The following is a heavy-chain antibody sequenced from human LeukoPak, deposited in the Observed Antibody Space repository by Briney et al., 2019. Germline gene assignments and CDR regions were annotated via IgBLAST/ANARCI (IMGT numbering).Heavy chain of an antibody. V-gene: IGHV4-4*07. J-gene: IGHJ4*02. D-gene: IGHD4-17*01. CDR1: NGSISIYY. CDR2: ISASGST. CDR3: AREITVTRPFDC. Sequence: PSETLSLTCTVSNGSISIYYWSWVRQPAGKGLEWIGRISASGSTNYNPSLKSRVTMSVDTPKNQFSLKLSSVTAADTAVYYCAREITVTRPFDCWGQGTLVTVSS.